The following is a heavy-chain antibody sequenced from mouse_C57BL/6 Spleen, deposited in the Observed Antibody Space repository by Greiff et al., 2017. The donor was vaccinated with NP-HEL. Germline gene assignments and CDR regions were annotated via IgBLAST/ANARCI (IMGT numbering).Heavy chain of an antibody. CDR1: GYTFTSYW. V-gene: IGHV1-72*01. Sequence: QVQLQQPGAELVKPGASVKLSCKASGYTFTSYWMHWVKQRPGRGLEWIGRIDPNSGGTKYNEKFKSKATLTVDKPSSTAYMQLSSLTSEDSAVYYCAREGVITTVVAHYYAMDYWGQGTSVTVSS. J-gene: IGHJ4*01. D-gene: IGHD1-1*01. CDR3: AREGVITTVVAHYYAMDY. CDR2: IDPNSGGT.